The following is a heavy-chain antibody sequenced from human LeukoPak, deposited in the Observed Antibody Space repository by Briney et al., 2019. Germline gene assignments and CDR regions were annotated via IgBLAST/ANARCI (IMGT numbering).Heavy chain of an antibody. D-gene: IGHD2-15*01. CDR1: GYTFTGHY. V-gene: IGHV1-2*02. Sequence: ASVKVSCKASGYTFTGHYMHWVRQAPGQGLEWMGWINPNSGSTRYAQKFQGRVTMTRDTSISTAYMELSRLRSDDTAVYYCARAWAGGGSPNNWFDPWGQGTLVTVSS. CDR3: ARAWAGGGSPNNWFDP. CDR2: INPNSGST. J-gene: IGHJ5*02.